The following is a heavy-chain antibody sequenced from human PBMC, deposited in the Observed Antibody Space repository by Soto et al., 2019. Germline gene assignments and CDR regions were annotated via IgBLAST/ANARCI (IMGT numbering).Heavy chain of an antibody. V-gene: IGHV3-73*02. Sequence: EVQLVQSGGVLVQPGGSLKLSCSASGFTFSGSDIHWVRQSSGRGLEWLGRIRSKPNNFATVYGESVRGRVTFSRDDSQNTAYMQLSSLKSDDTAVYYCARRFSWSYGMDAWGLGTTVTVS. J-gene: IGHJ6*02. D-gene: IGHD3-3*01. CDR2: IRSKPNNFAT. CDR1: GFTFSGSD. CDR3: ARRFSWSYGMDA.